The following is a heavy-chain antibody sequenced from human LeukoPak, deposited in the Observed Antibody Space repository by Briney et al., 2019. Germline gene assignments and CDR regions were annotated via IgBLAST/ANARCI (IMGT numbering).Heavy chain of an antibody. CDR2: IYYSGST. CDR3: ARLFHPALSGNYPFDY. CDR1: GGSISSYY. V-gene: IGHV4-59*01. D-gene: IGHD1-26*01. J-gene: IGHJ4*02. Sequence: SETLSLTCTVSGGSISSYYWSWIRQPPGKGLEWIAYIYYSGSTSYNPSLKSRVTISVDTSKNQFSLKLNSVTAADTAMYYCARLFHPALSGNYPFDYWGQGTLVTVSS.